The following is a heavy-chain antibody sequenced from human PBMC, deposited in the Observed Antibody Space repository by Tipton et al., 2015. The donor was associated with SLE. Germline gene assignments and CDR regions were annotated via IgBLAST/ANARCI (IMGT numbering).Heavy chain of an antibody. CDR2: IYPTGRT. J-gene: IGHJ3*02. Sequence: TLSLTCTVYGGSLSGYWWSWIRQSPGKGLEWIGEIYPTGRTDYNPSLMSRVTISVDTSQNQFSLRLTSVTAADTAVYYCARGRPRGSRAFDIWGQGTMVTVSS. V-gene: IGHV4-34*01. D-gene: IGHD3-10*01. CDR1: GGSLSGYW. CDR3: ARGRPRGSRAFDI.